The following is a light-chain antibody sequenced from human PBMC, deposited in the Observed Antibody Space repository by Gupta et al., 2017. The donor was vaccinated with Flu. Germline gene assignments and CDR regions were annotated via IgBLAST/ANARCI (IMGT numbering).Light chain of an antibody. CDR3: QQYNSYSTT. CDR1: QDLFYRSNDKHS. J-gene: IGKJ1*01. V-gene: IGKV4-1*01. CDR2: WAS. Sequence: DIVMTQSPDSLAVSLGESATINCKSSQDLFYRSNDKHSLAWYQQKPGQPPKLLIYWASIRDSGVPDRFTGSGSGSDFSLTISGLQREDVAVYYCQQYNSYSTTFGQGTKVEIK.